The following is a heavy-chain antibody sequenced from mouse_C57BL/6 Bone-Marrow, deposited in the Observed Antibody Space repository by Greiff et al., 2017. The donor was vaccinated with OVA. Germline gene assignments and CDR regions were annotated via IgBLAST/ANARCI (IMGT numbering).Heavy chain of an antibody. CDR1: GFNIKDYY. V-gene: IGHV14-1*01. Sequence: EVQLQESGAELVRPGASVKLSCTASGFNIKDYYMHWVKQRPEQGLEWIGRIDPEDGDTEYAPKFQGKATMTADTSSNTAYLQLSSLTAEDTAGYYCTFKDYAMDYWGQGTSVTVSS. J-gene: IGHJ4*01. CDR3: TFKDYAMDY. CDR2: IDPEDGDT.